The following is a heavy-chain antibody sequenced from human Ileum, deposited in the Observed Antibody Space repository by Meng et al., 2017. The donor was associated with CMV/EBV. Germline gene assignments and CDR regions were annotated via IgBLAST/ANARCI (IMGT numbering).Heavy chain of an antibody. D-gene: IGHD2-2*01. J-gene: IGHJ5*02. CDR2: MNPNSANT. CDR3: TRDQLGRGWLDH. V-gene: IGHV1-8*01. CDR1: GYTLTSYG. Sequence: SGEAAGYTLTSYGINWVRQATGQRLECMGWMNPNSANTGQAQKFQGRVTMTRNTSLSTAYMGPGSLTSEDTAVYSCTRDQLGRGWLDHWGQGTLVTVSS.